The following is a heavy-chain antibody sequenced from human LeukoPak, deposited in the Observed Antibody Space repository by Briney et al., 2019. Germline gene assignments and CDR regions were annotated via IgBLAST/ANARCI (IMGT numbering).Heavy chain of an antibody. CDR1: GVSINTHY. J-gene: IGHJ3*02. CDR2: ISYSGGT. Sequence: SETLSLTCTVSGVSINTHYWTWIRQPPGEGLEWIGYISYSGGTNYNPSLKSRVTISLDTSKNHFSLRLRSVTAADTAVYYCARVDTPSTAAFYDAFDIWGHGTMVTVS. CDR3: ARVDTPSTAAFYDAFDI. V-gene: IGHV4-59*11. D-gene: IGHD6-6*01.